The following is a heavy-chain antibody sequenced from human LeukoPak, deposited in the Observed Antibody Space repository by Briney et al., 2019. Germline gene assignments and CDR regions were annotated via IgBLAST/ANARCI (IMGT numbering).Heavy chain of an antibody. D-gene: IGHD3-10*01. CDR3: ARPVPQYGSGSYFPFDP. V-gene: IGHV4-34*01. Sequence: SETLSLTCAVYGGSFSGYYWSWIRRPPGKGLEWIGEINHSGSTNYNPSLKSRVTISADTSKNQFSLKLSSVTAADTAVYYRARPVPQYGSGSYFPFDPWGQGTLVTVSS. J-gene: IGHJ5*02. CDR1: GGSFSGYY. CDR2: INHSGST.